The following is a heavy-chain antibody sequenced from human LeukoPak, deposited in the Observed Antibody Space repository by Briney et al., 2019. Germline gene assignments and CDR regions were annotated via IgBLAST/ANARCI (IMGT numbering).Heavy chain of an antibody. J-gene: IGHJ4*02. Sequence: GGSLRLSCAASGFTVSSNYMSWVRQAPGKGLEWVSVIYSGGSTYYADSVKGRFTISRDNSKNTLFLQMNSLRAEDTAVYYCARVPLRSSGYSDYWGQGTLVTVSS. D-gene: IGHD3-22*01. CDR1: GFTVSSNY. CDR2: IYSGGST. CDR3: ARVPLRSSGYSDY. V-gene: IGHV3-66*01.